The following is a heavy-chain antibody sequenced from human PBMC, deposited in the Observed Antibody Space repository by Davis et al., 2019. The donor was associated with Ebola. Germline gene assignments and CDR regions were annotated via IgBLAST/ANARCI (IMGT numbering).Heavy chain of an antibody. V-gene: IGHV3-7*01. Sequence: GESLKISCAASGFTFSSYWMSWFRHAPGKGLEWVANIKQDGSEKYYVDSVKGRFTISRDNAKNSLYLQMNSLRAEDTAVYYCARDDNCSSTSCFYYYYYGMDVWGQGTTVTVSS. D-gene: IGHD2-2*01. CDR2: IKQDGSEK. CDR1: GFTFSSYW. J-gene: IGHJ6*02. CDR3: ARDDNCSSTSCFYYYYYGMDV.